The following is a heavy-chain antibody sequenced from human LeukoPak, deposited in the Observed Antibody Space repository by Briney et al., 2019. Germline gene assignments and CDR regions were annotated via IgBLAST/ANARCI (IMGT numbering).Heavy chain of an antibody. D-gene: IGHD1-26*01. V-gene: IGHV4-34*01. CDR3: ARGYPFGVGGSYWRGGFDY. J-gene: IGHJ4*02. CDR2: INHSGST. Sequence: SETLSLTCAVYGGSFSGYYWSWIRQPPGKGLEWIGEINHSGSTNYNPSLKSRVTISVDTSKNQFSLKLSSVTAADTAVYYCARGYPFGVGGSYWRGGFDYWGQGTLVTVSS. CDR1: GGSFSGYY.